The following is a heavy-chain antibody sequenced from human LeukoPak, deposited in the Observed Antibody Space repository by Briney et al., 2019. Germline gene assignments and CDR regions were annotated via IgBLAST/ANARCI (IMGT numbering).Heavy chain of an antibody. Sequence: PGGSLRLSCAASGFTFSSYSMNWVRQAPGKGLEWVSYIRSSSSTIYYADSVKGRFTISRDNAKNSLYLQMNSLRAEDTAVYYCAKADWLKYFDYWGQGTLVTVSS. CDR2: IRSSSSTI. V-gene: IGHV3-48*01. CDR1: GFTFSSYS. D-gene: IGHD3-9*01. J-gene: IGHJ4*02. CDR3: AKADWLKYFDY.